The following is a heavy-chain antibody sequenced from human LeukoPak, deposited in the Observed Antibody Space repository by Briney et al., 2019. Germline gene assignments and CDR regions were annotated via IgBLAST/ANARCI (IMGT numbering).Heavy chain of an antibody. Sequence: PGGSLRLSCAASGFTLSDYAMSWVRQAPGKGLEWVSTASYYVGKRYHADSVRGRFTVSRDNSRNTLYLQMNSLRVEDTAVYYCVRKFATGDWGQGTLVTVSS. CDR2: ASYYVGKR. CDR3: VRKFATGD. J-gene: IGHJ4*02. CDR1: GFTLSDYA. V-gene: IGHV3-23*01. D-gene: IGHD1-14*01.